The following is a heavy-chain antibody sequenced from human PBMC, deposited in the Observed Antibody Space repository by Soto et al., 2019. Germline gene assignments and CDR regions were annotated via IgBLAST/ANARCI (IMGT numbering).Heavy chain of an antibody. D-gene: IGHD4-17*01. CDR2: ISYDGSNK. V-gene: IGHV3-30*18. CDR3: AKGLDYGDYTFYGMDV. J-gene: IGHJ6*02. CDR1: GFTFSSYG. Sequence: GGSLRLSCAASGFTFSSYGMHWVRQAPGKGLEWVAVISYDGSNKYYADSVKGRFTISRDNSKNTLYLQMNSLRAEDTAVYYCAKGLDYGDYTFYGMDVWGQGTTVTVSS.